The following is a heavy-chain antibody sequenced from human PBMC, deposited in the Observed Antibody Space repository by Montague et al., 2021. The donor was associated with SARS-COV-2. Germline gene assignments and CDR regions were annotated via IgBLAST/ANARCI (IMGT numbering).Heavy chain of an antibody. J-gene: IGHJ4*02. Sequence: ETLSLTCAVYGGSFSDYCWSFFFPLPWPGLAWLGALPPRGTSQYNPSLKSRVSLSLDTSKNQFSLYLSSVTAADTAVYYCARGRQHFNMIVVVMTGGEYYFDYWGQGTLVTVSS. CDR3: ARGRQHFNMIVVVMTGGEYYFDY. CDR1: GGSFSDYC. D-gene: IGHD3-22*01. V-gene: IGHV4-34*01. CDR2: LPPRGTS.